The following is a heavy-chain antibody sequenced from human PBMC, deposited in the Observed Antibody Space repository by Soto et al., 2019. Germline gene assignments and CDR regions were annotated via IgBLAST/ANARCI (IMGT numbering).Heavy chain of an antibody. CDR3: ARDPSGFSTPPWSGYPSY. CDR1: GYTFTSYY. J-gene: IGHJ4*02. D-gene: IGHD3-3*01. Sequence: QVQLVQSGAEVKKPGASVKVSCKASGYTFTSYYMHWVRQAPGQGLEWMGIINPSGGSTSNAQKCQGRVTMTRDTSTSTVYMALSSLRSEDTAVYYCARDPSGFSTPPWSGYPSYWGQGTLVTVSS. V-gene: IGHV1-46*03. CDR2: INPSGGST.